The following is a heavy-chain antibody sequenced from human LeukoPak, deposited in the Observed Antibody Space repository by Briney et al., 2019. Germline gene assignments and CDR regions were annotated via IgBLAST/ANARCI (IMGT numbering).Heavy chain of an antibody. V-gene: IGHV3-7*01. Sequence: GGSLRLSCVGSGFSFRSHWVNWVRQSPGKGLEWVANIRPDGSDKYYVDSARGRFTVSRDNAKNSAFLQMNSLRAEDTAIYYCATISAQTFDIWGQGTLVSVSS. J-gene: IGHJ3*02. CDR3: ATISAQTFDI. CDR1: GFSFRSHW. CDR2: IRPDGSDK. D-gene: IGHD5-24*01.